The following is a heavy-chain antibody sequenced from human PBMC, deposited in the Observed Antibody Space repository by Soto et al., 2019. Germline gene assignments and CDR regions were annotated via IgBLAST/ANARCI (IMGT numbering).Heavy chain of an antibody. J-gene: IGHJ4*02. V-gene: IGHV3-9*01. CDR2: ITWNSGSI. Sequence: GGSLRLSCAASGFTFDDYAMHWVRQPPGKGLEWVSGITWNSGSIGYADSVKGRFTISRDNAKNSLYLQMNSLRAEDTALYYCAKFGTAAAGDEADDWGQGTPVTVSS. CDR1: GFTFDDYA. CDR3: AKFGTAAAGDEADD. D-gene: IGHD6-13*01.